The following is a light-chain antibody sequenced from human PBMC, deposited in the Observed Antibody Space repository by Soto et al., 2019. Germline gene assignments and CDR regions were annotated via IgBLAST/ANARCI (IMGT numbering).Light chain of an antibody. CDR3: CSYADGSIFF. V-gene: IGLV2-14*03. J-gene: IGLJ1*01. CDR1: SRDVGAYDY. Sequence: ALTQPASVSGSPGQSITISCTGTSRDVGAYDYVSWYLQYPDKAPQLLIYYVDHRPSGVSSRFSGSKSGNTASLTISGLQAEDEGDYYCCSYADGSIFFFGTGTKVTVL. CDR2: YVD.